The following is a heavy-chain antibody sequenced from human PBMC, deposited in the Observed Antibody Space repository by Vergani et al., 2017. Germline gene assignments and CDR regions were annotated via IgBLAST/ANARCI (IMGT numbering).Heavy chain of an antibody. V-gene: IGHV5-51*01. J-gene: IGHJ3*02. D-gene: IGHD3-16*02. CDR2: IYPGDSDT. CDR1: GYSFTSYW. Sequence: EVQLVQSGAEVKKPGESLKISCKGSGYSFTSYWIGWVRQMPGKGLEWMGIIYPGDSDTRYSPSFQGQVTISADKSISTAYLQWSSLKASDTAMYYCASIVNYDYVWGSYRDAFDIWGQGTMVTVSS. CDR3: ASIVNYDYVWGSYRDAFDI.